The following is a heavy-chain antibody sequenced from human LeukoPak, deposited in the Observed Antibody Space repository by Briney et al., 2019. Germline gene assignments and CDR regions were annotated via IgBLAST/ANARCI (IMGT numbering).Heavy chain of an antibody. D-gene: IGHD3-22*01. J-gene: IGHJ4*01. V-gene: IGHV3-30*02. Sequence: PGGSLRLSCAASGFTFSSYGMHWVRQAPGKGLEWVAFIRYDGSNKYYADSVKGRFTISRDNSKNTLFLQMNSLGAEDTAVYYCAKPPFSDSSGFANWGHGTLVTVSS. CDR2: IRYDGSNK. CDR1: GFTFSSYG. CDR3: AKPPFSDSSGFAN.